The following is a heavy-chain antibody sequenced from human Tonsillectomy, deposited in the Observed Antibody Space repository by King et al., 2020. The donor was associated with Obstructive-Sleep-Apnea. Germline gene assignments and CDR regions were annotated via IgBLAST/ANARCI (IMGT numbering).Heavy chain of an antibody. Sequence: VQLVESGGGVVQPGRSLRLSCAASGFTFSTYAVHWVRQAPGKGLEWVTVISYDGSTKYYADSVKGRFSISRDNSKNTVYLQMNSLRGEDTDVYYCAREDEGVVPATPDFAYWGQGPLVTVSS. D-gene: IGHD2-15*01. CDR3: AREDEGVVPATPDFAY. V-gene: IGHV3-30*04. J-gene: IGHJ4*02. CDR1: GFTFSTYA. CDR2: ISYDGSTK.